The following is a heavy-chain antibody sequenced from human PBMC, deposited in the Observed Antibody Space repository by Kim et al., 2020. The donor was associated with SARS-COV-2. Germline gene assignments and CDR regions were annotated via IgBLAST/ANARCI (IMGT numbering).Heavy chain of an antibody. V-gene: IGHV3-30*02. D-gene: IGHD7-27*01. Sequence: SVNGRFTISRDNSKNTLYLQMDSLRAEDTAVYYCAKPNSWGGVGYWYFDLWGRGTLVTVSS. CDR3: AKPNSWGGVGYWYFDL. J-gene: IGHJ2*01.